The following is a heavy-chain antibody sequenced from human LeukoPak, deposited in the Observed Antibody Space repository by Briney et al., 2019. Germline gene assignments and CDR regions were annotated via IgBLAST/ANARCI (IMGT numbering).Heavy chain of an antibody. D-gene: IGHD2-2*01. CDR2: YNGHT. CDR3: ARDGVVVPAAKHYYYMDV. V-gene: IGHV1-18*01. J-gene: IGHJ6*03. Sequence: YNGHTSYAQKFQGRVTLTTDTSTNTAYMELRSLRSDDTAVYYCARDGVVVPAAKHYYYMDVWGKGTTVTVSS.